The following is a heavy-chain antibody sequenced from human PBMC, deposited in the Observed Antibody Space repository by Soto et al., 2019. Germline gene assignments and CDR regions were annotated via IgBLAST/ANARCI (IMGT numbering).Heavy chain of an antibody. Sequence: ASVKVSCKASGYTFTSYAMHWVRQAPGKGLEWMGGFDPEDGETIYAQKFQGRVTMTEDTSTDTAYMELSSLRSEDTAVYYCATADPLLRFLEWLSGAYFEYWGQGTLVTVSS. CDR1: GYTFTSYA. D-gene: IGHD3-3*01. V-gene: IGHV1-24*01. CDR2: FDPEDGET. J-gene: IGHJ4*02. CDR3: ATADPLLRFLEWLSGAYFEY.